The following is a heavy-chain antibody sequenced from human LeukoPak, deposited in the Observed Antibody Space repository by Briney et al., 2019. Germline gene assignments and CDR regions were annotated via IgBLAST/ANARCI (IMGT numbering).Heavy chain of an antibody. V-gene: IGHV3-30*02. CDR2: IRYDGSNK. Sequence: GGSLRLSCAASGFTFSSYGMHWVRQAPGKGLEWVAFIRYDGSNKYYADSVKGRFTISRDNSKNTLYLQMNSLRAEDTAVYYCAKDPRSSPDSGSYYGVVFYFDYWGQGTLVTVSS. CDR3: AKDPRSSPDSGSYYGVVFYFDY. D-gene: IGHD1-26*01. J-gene: IGHJ4*02. CDR1: GFTFSSYG.